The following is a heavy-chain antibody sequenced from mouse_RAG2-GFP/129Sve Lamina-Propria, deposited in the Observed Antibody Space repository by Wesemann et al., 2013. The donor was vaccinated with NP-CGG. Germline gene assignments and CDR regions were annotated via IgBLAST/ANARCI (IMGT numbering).Heavy chain of an antibody. J-gene: IGHJ4*01. CDR3: ARVDYSYYSYDGGYAMDY. Sequence: EVMLVESGGGLVKPGGSLKLSCAASGFTFSSYAMSWVRQTPEKRLEWVAYISSGGGNTYYPDSVKGRFTISRDNAKNTLYLQMSSLRSEDTALYYCARVDYSYYSYDGGYAMDYWGQGTSVTVSS. CDR2: ISSGGGNT. D-gene: IGHD2-12*01. V-gene: IGHV5-9*01. CDR1: GFTFSSYA.